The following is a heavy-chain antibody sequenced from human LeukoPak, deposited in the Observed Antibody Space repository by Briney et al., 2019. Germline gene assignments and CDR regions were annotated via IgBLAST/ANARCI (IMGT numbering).Heavy chain of an antibody. Sequence: EASVKVSCKASGFTFTSSAMQWVRQARGQRLEWIGWIVVGSGNRNYAQKFQERVSITRDMSTGTAYMELSSLRSEDTAVYFCAARTSGRPEYFQHWGQGTLVTVSS. CDR2: IVVGSGNR. J-gene: IGHJ1*01. CDR1: GFTFTSSA. V-gene: IGHV1-58*02. D-gene: IGHD1/OR15-1a*01. CDR3: AARTSGRPEYFQH.